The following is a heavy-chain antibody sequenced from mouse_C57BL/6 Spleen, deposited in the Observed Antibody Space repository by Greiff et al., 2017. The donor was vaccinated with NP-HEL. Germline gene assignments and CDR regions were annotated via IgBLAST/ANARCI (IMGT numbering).Heavy chain of an antibody. D-gene: IGHD1-1*01. J-gene: IGHJ4*01. CDR2: IDPSDSYT. Sequence: QVQLQQSGAELVMPGASVKLSCKASGYTFTSYWMHWVKQRPGQGLEWIGEIDPSDSYTNYNQKFKGKSTLTVDKSSSTAYMQLSSLTSEDSAVYYCARRTTVVESYAMDYWGQGTSVTVSS. CDR1: GYTFTSYW. V-gene: IGHV1-69*01. CDR3: ARRTTVVESYAMDY.